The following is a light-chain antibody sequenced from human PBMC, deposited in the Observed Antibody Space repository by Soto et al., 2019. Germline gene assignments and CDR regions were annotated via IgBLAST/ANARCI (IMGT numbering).Light chain of an antibody. J-gene: IGKJ2*01. Sequence: DIQMTQSPSSLSASVGDRVTITCQASQDISNYLNWYQQKRGKAPKLLIYDASNLETGVPSRFSGSGSGTDFTFTISSLQPEDIATYYCQQCDNLPQYTFGQGTKVDIK. CDR1: QDISNY. CDR2: DAS. V-gene: IGKV1-33*01. CDR3: QQCDNLPQYT.